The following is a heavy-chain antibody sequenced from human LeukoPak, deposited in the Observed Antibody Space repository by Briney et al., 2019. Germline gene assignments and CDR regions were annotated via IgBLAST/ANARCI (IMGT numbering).Heavy chain of an antibody. V-gene: IGHV1-2*06. J-gene: IGHJ4*02. CDR2: INPYSGGT. Sequence: ASVTVSFTASGYTFTYYYMHWVRQAPGQGLEWMGRINPYSGGTNYAQKFQGRVTLTRDTSISTAYMELSRLKSDDTAVYYCARDYSSGWYVYWGQGTMVTVSS. CDR1: GYTFTYYY. CDR3: ARDYSSGWYVY. D-gene: IGHD6-19*01.